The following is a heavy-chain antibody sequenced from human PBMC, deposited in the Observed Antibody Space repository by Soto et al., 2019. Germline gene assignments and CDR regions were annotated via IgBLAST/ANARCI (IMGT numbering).Heavy chain of an antibody. J-gene: IGHJ4*02. CDR2: IKTKVDGGTT. D-gene: IGHD2-2*01. CDR3: TTKDTVEVAAHY. Sequence: LRRSCAASGFSFSKAWMSCVRQAPGKGLDWVCRIKTKVDGGTTDYAAPVKGRFSISRDDSKNTMSLQMNSLKTEDTAVYYCTTKDTVEVAAHYWGQGTLVTVSS. CDR1: GFSFSKAW. V-gene: IGHV3-15*01.